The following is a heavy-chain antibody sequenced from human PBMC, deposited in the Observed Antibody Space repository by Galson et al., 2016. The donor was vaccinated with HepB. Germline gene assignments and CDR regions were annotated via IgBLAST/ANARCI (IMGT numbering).Heavy chain of an antibody. CDR2: IDSTSRWI. J-gene: IGHJ4*02. V-gene: IGHV3-21*01. CDR1: GFTFSTYS. D-gene: IGHD2-21*02. CDR3: ARAADCGTDCPQRYFFDY. Sequence: SLRLSCAASGFTFSTYSMNWVRRAPGKGLEWVSSIDSTSRWIYYADSVRGRLTISRDNAQNSLYLQMDSLRAEDTAVYYCARAADCGTDCPQRYFFDYWGRGALVTVSS.